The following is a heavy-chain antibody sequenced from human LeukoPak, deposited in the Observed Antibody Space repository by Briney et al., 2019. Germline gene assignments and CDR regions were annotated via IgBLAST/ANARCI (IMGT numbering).Heavy chain of an antibody. D-gene: IGHD3-22*01. CDR2: ISSSSSYI. J-gene: IGHJ4*02. V-gene: IGHV3-21*01. CDR3: ARMPANYYDSSGQPESDY. CDR1: GFTFSSYS. Sequence: PGGSLRLSCAASGFTFSSYSMNWVRQAPGEGLEWVSSISSSSSYIYYADSVKGRFTISRDNAKNSLYLQMNSLKAEDTAVYYCARMPANYYDSSGQPESDYWGQGTLVTVSS.